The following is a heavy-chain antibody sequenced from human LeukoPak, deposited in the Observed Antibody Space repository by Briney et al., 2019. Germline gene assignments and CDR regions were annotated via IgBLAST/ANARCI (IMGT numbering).Heavy chain of an antibody. CDR2: IYSSGST. CDR1: GGSISSSSYH. Sequence: SETLSLTCSVSGGSISSSSYHWDWIRQPPGQGLEWIGGIYSSGSTSYNPSLKSRVTMSGDTSKNQFSLKLSSVTAADTAMYHCARHDSSVDYADYWGQGTLVTVSS. V-gene: IGHV4-39*01. CDR3: ARHDSSVDYADY. J-gene: IGHJ4*02. D-gene: IGHD3-22*01.